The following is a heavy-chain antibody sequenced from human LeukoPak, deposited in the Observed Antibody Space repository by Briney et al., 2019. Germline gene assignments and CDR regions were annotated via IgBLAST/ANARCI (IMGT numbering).Heavy chain of an antibody. CDR2: INPNSGGP. D-gene: IGHD6-13*01. J-gene: IGHJ4*02. Sequence: ASVKVSCKASGYTFTDYYMHWVRQAPGQGLEWMGRINPNSGGPNYAQDFQGRVTMTKDTSISTAYMELSRLRSDDTAVYYCATLSDSSSDYWGQGTLVTVSS. CDR3: ATLSDSSSDY. CDR1: GYTFTDYY. V-gene: IGHV1-2*06.